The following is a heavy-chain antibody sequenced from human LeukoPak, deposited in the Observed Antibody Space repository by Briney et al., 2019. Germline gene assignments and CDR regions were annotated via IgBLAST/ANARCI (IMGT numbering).Heavy chain of an antibody. D-gene: IGHD1-26*01. CDR2: INTDGSST. CDR3: ARAPSGYFDY. CDR1: GFTFSTYW. Sequence: PGGSLRLSCAASGFTFSTYWMHWVRQGPGKGLVWVSRINTDGSSTSHADSVKGRFTISRDNAENTLYLQMNSLRAEDTAVYYCARAPSGYFDYWGQGTLVTVSS. J-gene: IGHJ4*02. V-gene: IGHV3-74*01.